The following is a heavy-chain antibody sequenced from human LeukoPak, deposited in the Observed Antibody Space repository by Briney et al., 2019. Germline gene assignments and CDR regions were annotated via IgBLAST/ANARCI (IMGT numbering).Heavy chain of an antibody. J-gene: IGHJ4*02. D-gene: IGHD6-19*01. V-gene: IGHV1-24*01. CDR2: FDPEDGEA. CDR3: ATVRDSSGWSEYIFDY. Sequence: ASVKVSCKVSGYTLTELSMHWVRQAPGKGLEWMGGFDPEDGEAIYAQKFQGRVTMTEDTSTGTAYMELSSLRSEDTAVYYCATVRDSSGWSEYIFDYWGQGTLVTVSS. CDR1: GYTLTELS.